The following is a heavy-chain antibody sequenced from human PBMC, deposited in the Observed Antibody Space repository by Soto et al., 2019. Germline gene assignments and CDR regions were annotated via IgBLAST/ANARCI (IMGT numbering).Heavy chain of an antibody. CDR3: ARGHSTDCSNGVCSFFYNHEMDV. CDR2: INPKSGGT. J-gene: IGHJ6*02. V-gene: IGHV1-2*04. CDR1: GYSFTDYH. Sequence: ASVKVYFKASGYSFTDYHIHWVRQAPGKGLEWLGRINPKSGGTSTAQKFQGWVTMTRDRSISTVYMELTRLRSDDTAVYFCARGHSTDCSNGVCSFFYNHEMDVWGQGTTVTVSS. D-gene: IGHD2-8*01.